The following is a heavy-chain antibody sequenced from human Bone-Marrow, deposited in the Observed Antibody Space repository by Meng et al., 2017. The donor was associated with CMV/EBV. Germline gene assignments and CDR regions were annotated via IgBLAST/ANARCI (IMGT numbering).Heavy chain of an antibody. V-gene: IGHV3-23*03. CDR1: GFTFSSYA. CDR2: IYGGGNRT. D-gene: IGHD1-26*01. Sequence: ETLSLTCAASGFTFSSYAMNWVRQAPGKGLEWVSVIYGGGNRTSYADSVKGRFTISRDNSKNTLYLQMHSLRVEDTAVYYCAKMSRLLGAIMGVTGYYYAMDVWGQGTTVTVSS. CDR3: AKMSRLLGAIMGVTGYYYAMDV. J-gene: IGHJ6*02.